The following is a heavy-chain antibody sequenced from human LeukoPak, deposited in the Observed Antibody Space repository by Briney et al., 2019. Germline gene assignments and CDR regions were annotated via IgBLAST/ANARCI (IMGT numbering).Heavy chain of an antibody. CDR2: IYYSGST. CDR1: GGSISSYW. V-gene: IGHV4-59*01. J-gene: IGHJ5*02. Sequence: SETLSLTCTVSGGSISSYWWSWIRQPPGKGLEWIGYIYYSGSTNYNPSLKSRVTISVDTSKNQFSLKLSSVTAADTAVYYCARVTYLYYDFWSGYYKDNWFDPWGQGTLVTVSS. CDR3: ARVTYLYYDFWSGYYKDNWFDP. D-gene: IGHD3-3*01.